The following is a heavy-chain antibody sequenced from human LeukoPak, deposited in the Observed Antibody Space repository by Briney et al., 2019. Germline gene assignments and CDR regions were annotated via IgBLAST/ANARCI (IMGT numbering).Heavy chain of an antibody. CDR3: ARDSRTKVYSYGIDY. CDR2: INPNSGGT. J-gene: IGHJ4*02. V-gene: IGHV1-2*02. CDR1: GYTFTGYY. D-gene: IGHD5-18*01. Sequence: ASVKVSCKASGYTFTGYYMHWVRQAPGQGLEWMGWINPNSGGTNYAQKFQGRVTMTRDTSISTAYMELSRLRSDDTAVYYCARDSRTKVYSYGIDYWGQGTLVTVSS.